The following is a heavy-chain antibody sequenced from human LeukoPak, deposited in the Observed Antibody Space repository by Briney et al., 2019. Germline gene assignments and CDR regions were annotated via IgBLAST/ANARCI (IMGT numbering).Heavy chain of an antibody. CDR3: ARDHGGSYYGNFDY. D-gene: IGHD1-26*01. Sequence: ASVKVSCKASGYTFTGYYMHWVRQAPGQGLEWMGWINPNSGGTNYAQKFQGRVTMTRDTSISTAYMELSRLRSEDTAVYYCARDHGGSYYGNFDYWGQGTLVTVSS. V-gene: IGHV1-2*02. J-gene: IGHJ4*02. CDR1: GYTFTGYY. CDR2: INPNSGGT.